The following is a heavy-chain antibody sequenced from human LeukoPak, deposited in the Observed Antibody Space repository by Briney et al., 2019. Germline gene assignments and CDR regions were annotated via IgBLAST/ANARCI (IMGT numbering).Heavy chain of an antibody. CDR2: IYHSGST. Sequence: PSETLSLTCAVSGGSISSSNWWSWVRPPPGKGLEWIGEIYHSGSTNYNPSLKSRATISVDKSKNQFSLKLSSVTAADTAVYYCARDSGYDSSGTVAFDYWGQGTLVTVSS. D-gene: IGHD3-22*01. CDR1: GGSISSSNW. CDR3: ARDSGYDSSGTVAFDY. J-gene: IGHJ4*02. V-gene: IGHV4-4*02.